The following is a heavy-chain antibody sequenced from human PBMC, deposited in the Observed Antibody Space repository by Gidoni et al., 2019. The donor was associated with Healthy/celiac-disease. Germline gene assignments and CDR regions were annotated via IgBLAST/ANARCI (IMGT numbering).Heavy chain of an antibody. V-gene: IGHV1-2*04. CDR3: ARVRCSGGSCYRDWYFDL. J-gene: IGHJ2*01. D-gene: IGHD2-15*01. Sequence: QVQLVQSGAEVKKPGASVKVSCKSSGYTFTGYYMHWVRQAPGHGLEWMGWINPNSGGTNYAQKFQGWVTMTRDTSISTAYMELSRLRSDDTAVYYCARVRCSGGSCYRDWYFDLWGRGTLVTVSS. CDR1: GYTFTGYY. CDR2: INPNSGGT.